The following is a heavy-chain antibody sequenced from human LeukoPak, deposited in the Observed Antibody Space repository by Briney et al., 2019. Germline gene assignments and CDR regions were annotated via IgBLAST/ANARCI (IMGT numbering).Heavy chain of an antibody. CDR3: AKDRKPFAFDI. CDR2: ISYDGSNK. CDR1: GFTFSSYG. Sequence: GGSLRLSCAASGFTFSSYGMHWVRQAPGKGLEWVAVISYDGSNKYYADSVKGRFTISRDNSKNTLYLQMNSLRAEDTAVYYCAKDRKPFAFDIWGQGTMVTVSS. V-gene: IGHV3-30*18. J-gene: IGHJ3*02.